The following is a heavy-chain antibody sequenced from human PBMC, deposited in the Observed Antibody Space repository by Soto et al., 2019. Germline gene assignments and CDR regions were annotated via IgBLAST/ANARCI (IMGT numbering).Heavy chain of an antibody. CDR3: ARGTISSGFDP. Sequence: QVQLQQWGAGLLKPSETLSLTCAVYGGSFSGYYWSWIRQPPGKGLEWIGEINHSGSTNYNPSLKSRVTISVDTSKNQFSLKLSSVTAADTAVYYCARGTISSGFDPWGQGTLVTVSS. D-gene: IGHD3-9*01. CDR2: INHSGST. J-gene: IGHJ5*02. V-gene: IGHV4-34*01. CDR1: GGSFSGYY.